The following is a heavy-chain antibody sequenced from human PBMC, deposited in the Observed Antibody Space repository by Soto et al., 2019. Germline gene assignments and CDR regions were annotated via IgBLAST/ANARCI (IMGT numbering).Heavy chain of an antibody. CDR3: ARIPQDIVVVVAAQNGDWFDP. J-gene: IGHJ5*02. CDR1: GYTFTSYG. D-gene: IGHD2-15*01. Sequence: ASVKVSCKASGYTFTSYGISWVRQAPGQGLEWMGWISAYNGNTNYAQKLQGRVTMTTDTSTSTAYMELRSLRSDDTAVYYWARIPQDIVVVVAAQNGDWFDPWGQGTLVTVSS. V-gene: IGHV1-18*01. CDR2: ISAYNGNT.